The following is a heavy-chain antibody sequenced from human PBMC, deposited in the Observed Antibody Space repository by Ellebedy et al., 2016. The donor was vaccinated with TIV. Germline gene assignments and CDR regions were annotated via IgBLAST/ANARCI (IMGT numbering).Heavy chain of an antibody. D-gene: IGHD3-22*01. Sequence: GESLKISCAASGFTFSTYTMNWVRQAPGKGLEWLSSISSNRNYIYYADSLKGRFTISRDNAKNSLYLQMNSLRAEDTAVYYCARDLSTMSGFDIWGQGTMVTVSS. CDR3: ARDLSTMSGFDI. V-gene: IGHV3-21*01. CDR1: GFTFSTYT. J-gene: IGHJ3*02. CDR2: ISSNRNYI.